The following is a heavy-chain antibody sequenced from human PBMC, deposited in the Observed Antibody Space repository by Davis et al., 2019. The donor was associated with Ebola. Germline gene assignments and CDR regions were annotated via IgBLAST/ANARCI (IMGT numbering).Heavy chain of an antibody. CDR3: ARVNKRVVANSDY. D-gene: IGHD5-12*01. CDR1: GFTFSSYA. CDR2: ISYDGSNK. Sequence: GESLKISCAASGFTFSSYAMHWVRQAPGKGLEWVAVISYDGSNKYYADSVKGRFTISRDNAKNSLYLQMNSLRAEDTAVYYCARVNKRVVANSDYWGQGTLVTVSS. J-gene: IGHJ4*02. V-gene: IGHV3-30*04.